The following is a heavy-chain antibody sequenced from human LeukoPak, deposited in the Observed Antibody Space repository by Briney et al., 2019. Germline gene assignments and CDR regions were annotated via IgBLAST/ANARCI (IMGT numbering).Heavy chain of an antibody. D-gene: IGHD6-13*01. CDR2: INAGNGNT. J-gene: IGHJ5*02. V-gene: IGHV1-3*01. CDR1: GYTFTSYA. Sequence: GGSLRLSCAASGYTFTSYAMHWVRQAPGQRLEWMGWINAGNGNTKYSQKFQGRVTITRDTSASTAYMELSSLRSEDTAVYYCATRTLAAAEFSWGQGTLVTVSS. CDR3: ATRTLAAAEFS.